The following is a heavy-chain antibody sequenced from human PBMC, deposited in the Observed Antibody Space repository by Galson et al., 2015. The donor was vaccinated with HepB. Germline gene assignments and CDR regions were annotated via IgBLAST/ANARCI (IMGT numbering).Heavy chain of an antibody. D-gene: IGHD2-2*01. J-gene: IGHJ5*02. CDR3: ARAGPPIVVVPAALTSGATYNWFDP. CDR1: GGTFSSYA. Sequence: SVKVSCKASGGTFSSYAISWVRQAPGQGLEWMGGIIPIFGTANYAQKFQGRVTITADESTSTAYMELSSLRSEDTAVYYCARAGPPIVVVPAALTSGATYNWFDPWGQGTLVTVSS. CDR2: IIPIFGTA. V-gene: IGHV1-69*13.